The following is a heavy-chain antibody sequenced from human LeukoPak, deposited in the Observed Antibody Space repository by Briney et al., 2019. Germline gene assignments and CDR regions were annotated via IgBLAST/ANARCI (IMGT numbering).Heavy chain of an antibody. CDR3: ARAKRDYGDYGPLGEYWYFDL. CDR1: GFNFSGYA. Sequence: GGSLRLSCAASGFNFSGYAMHWVRQAPGKGLEWVSYISSSGSTIYYADSVKGRFTISRDNAKNSLYLQMNSLRAEDTAVYYCARAKRDYGDYGPLGEYWYFDLWGRGTLVTVSS. V-gene: IGHV3-48*04. D-gene: IGHD4-17*01. CDR2: ISSSGSTI. J-gene: IGHJ2*01.